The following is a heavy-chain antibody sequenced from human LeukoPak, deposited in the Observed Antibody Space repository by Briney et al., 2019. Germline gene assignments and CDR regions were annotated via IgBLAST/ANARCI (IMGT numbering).Heavy chain of an antibody. J-gene: IGHJ4*02. V-gene: IGHV1-18*01. D-gene: IGHD3-22*01. Sequence: GASVKVSCKASGYTFSNYGISWVRHAPGQGLEWLGWISAYNGNTHYAQKLQGRATLTTDTSTSTAYKEVRSLRSDDTAVYFCARVIPDYYDSSGYPLFFDYWGQGTLVTVSS. CDR2: ISAYNGNT. CDR3: ARVIPDYYDSSGYPLFFDY. CDR1: GYTFSNYG.